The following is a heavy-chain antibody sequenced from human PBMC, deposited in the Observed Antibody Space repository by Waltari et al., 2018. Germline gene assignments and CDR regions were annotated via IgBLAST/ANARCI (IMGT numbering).Heavy chain of an antibody. J-gene: IGHJ4*02. CDR3: ATGPYSSSWTLRFDY. Sequence: QVQLVQSGAEVKKPGSSVTVSCKASGGTFSSYAISWVRQACGQGLEWMGRIIPIFGTANYAQKFQGRVTITADKSTSTAYMELSSLRSEDTAVYYCATGPYSSSWTLRFDYWGQGTLVTVSS. V-gene: IGHV1-69*08. D-gene: IGHD6-13*01. CDR1: GGTFSSYA. CDR2: IIPIFGTA.